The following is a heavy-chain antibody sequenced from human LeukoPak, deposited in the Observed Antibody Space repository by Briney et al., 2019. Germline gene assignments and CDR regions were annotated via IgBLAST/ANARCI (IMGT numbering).Heavy chain of an antibody. CDR2: ISSSSSYI. CDR1: GFTFSSYS. CDR3: ARDRSKVLMVYATDAFDI. Sequence: PGGSLRLSWAASGFTFSSYSMNWVRQAPGKGLEWVSSISSSSSYIYYADSVKGRFTISRDNAKNSLYLQMNSLRAEDTAVYYCARDRSKVLMVYATDAFDIWGQGTMVTVSS. J-gene: IGHJ3*02. D-gene: IGHD2-8*01. V-gene: IGHV3-21*01.